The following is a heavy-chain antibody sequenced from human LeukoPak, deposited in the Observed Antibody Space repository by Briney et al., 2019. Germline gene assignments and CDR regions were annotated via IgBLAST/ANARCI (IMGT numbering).Heavy chain of an antibody. V-gene: IGHV3-21*01. CDR2: ISSSSSYI. D-gene: IGHD3-3*01. J-gene: IGHJ4*02. Sequence: GGSLRLSCAASGFTFSSYSMNWVRQAPGKGLEWVSSISSSSSYIYYADSVKGRFTISRDNAKNSLYLQMNSLRAEDTAVYYCARVPAYYDSLYFDYWGQGTLVTVSS. CDR1: GFTFSSYS. CDR3: ARVPAYYDSLYFDY.